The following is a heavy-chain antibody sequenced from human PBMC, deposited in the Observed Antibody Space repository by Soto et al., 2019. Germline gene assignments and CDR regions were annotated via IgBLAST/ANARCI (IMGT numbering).Heavy chain of an antibody. Sequence: QLQLQESGSRLVKPSETLALTCAVSGGSIDSGAFSLSWIRQPPGKGLEWIGYVTHSGTAYSIPSLNGRLTLSVDSSPAQFSLKLTSLTAAYSAFYYCASIHWAQISLDYWGPGILVTVS. CDR2: VTHSGTA. V-gene: IGHV4-30-2*01. J-gene: IGHJ4*02. D-gene: IGHD2-21*01. CDR1: GGSIDSGAFS. CDR3: ASIHWAQISLDY.